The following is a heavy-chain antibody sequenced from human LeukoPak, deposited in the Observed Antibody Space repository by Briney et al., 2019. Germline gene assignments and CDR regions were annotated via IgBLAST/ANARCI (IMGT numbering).Heavy chain of an antibody. V-gene: IGHV3-30*18. Sequence: GGSLRLSCAASGFTFSSYGMHWVRQAPGKGLEWVAVISYDGSNKYYADSVKGRFIISRDNSKNTLYLQMNSLRAEDTAVYYCAKDSGSYYFDYWGQGTLVTVSS. CDR3: AKDSGSYYFDY. CDR1: GFTFSSYG. D-gene: IGHD1-26*01. CDR2: ISYDGSNK. J-gene: IGHJ4*02.